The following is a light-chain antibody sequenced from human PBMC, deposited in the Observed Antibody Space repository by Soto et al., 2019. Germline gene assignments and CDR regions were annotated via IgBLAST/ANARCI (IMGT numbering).Light chain of an antibody. Sequence: QSALTQPASVSGSPGQSITISCTGTSSNVGGYNYVSWYQQHPGKAPKLMIYDVSNRPSGVSNRFSGSKSGNTASLTISGLQAEDEADYYCSSSTSSSPYVVFGGGTKVTVL. CDR2: DVS. V-gene: IGLV2-14*01. J-gene: IGLJ2*01. CDR1: SSNVGGYNY. CDR3: SSSTSSSPYVV.